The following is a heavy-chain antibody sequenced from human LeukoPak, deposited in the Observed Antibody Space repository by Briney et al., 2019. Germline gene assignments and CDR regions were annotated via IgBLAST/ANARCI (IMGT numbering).Heavy chain of an antibody. J-gene: IGHJ4*02. Sequence: SETLSLTCAVYGGSFSGYYWSWIRQPPGKGLEWIGEINHSGSTNYNPSLKSRVTISVDTPKNQFSLKLSSVTAADTAVYYCARLMVVAAALPYYFDYWGQGTLVTVSS. CDR3: ARLMVVAAALPYYFDY. V-gene: IGHV4-34*01. D-gene: IGHD2-15*01. CDR2: INHSGST. CDR1: GGSFSGYY.